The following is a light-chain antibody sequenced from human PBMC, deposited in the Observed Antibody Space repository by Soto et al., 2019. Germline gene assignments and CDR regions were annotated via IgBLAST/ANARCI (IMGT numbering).Light chain of an antibody. CDR2: DAS. Sequence: DIQMTQSPSTLSASVGDRVTITCRASQSISGWLAWYQQRPGKAPKLLIYDASSLESGVPSRFSGSVSGAEFTLAISSLHPDEFATSYCQQYNSFPWSCGQGTKVEIQ. CDR1: QSISGW. V-gene: IGKV1-5*01. J-gene: IGKJ1*01. CDR3: QQYNSFPWS.